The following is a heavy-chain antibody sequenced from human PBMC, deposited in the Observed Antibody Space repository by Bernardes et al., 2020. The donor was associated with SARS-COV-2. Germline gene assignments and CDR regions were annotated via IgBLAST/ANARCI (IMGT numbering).Heavy chain of an antibody. CDR2: ISGSGGSP. J-gene: IGHJ4*02. V-gene: IGHV3-23*01. D-gene: IGHD3-3*01. CDR3: PKDQGGFLDY. CDR1: GFTFSSYA. Sequence: GGSLRLSCAASGFTFSSYAMSWVRQAPGTGLEWVSAISGSGGSPYYADSVKGRFTISRDNSKNTLYLQMNSLRAEDTAVYYCPKDQGGFLDYWGQGTLVTVSS.